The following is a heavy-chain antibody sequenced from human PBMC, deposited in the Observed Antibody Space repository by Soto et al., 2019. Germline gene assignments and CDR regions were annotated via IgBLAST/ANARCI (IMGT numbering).Heavy chain of an antibody. J-gene: IGHJ6*02. Sequence: PGESLKISCNGSGYTFTDYWIGWVRQLPGKGLEWMGIIYPGDSDTRYSPSFQGHVTITVDKSTSNAYLQWNTLKASDTAMYYCERHISNFRYYYAMDVWGQGTTVTVSS. CDR3: ERHISNFRYYYAMDV. V-gene: IGHV5-51*01. CDR1: GYTFTDYW. CDR2: IYPGDSDT. D-gene: IGHD4-4*01.